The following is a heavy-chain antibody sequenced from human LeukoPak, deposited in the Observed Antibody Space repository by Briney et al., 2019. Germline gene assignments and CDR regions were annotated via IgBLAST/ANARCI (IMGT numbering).Heavy chain of an antibody. D-gene: IGHD4/OR15-4a*01. J-gene: IGHJ5*02. CDR2: INTDGSGT. CDR1: GFTFSSYW. Sequence: GGSLGLSCAASGFTFSSYWMHWVRQAPGKGLVWVSHINTDGSGTSYADSVKGRFTISRDNAKNTLYLQMDSLRAEDTAVYYCVRDLTGWFDPWGQGTLVTVP. CDR3: VRDLTGWFDP. V-gene: IGHV3-74*01.